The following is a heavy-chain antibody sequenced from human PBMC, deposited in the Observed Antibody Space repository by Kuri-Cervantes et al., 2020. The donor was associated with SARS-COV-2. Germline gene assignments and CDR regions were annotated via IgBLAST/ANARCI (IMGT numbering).Heavy chain of an antibody. CDR3: ARDSLYPITGTTYYYYYMDV. D-gene: IGHD1-20*01. Sequence: ESLKISCTVSGGSISSYYWSWIRQPPGKGLEWIGYIYYSGSTNYNPSLKSRVTISVDTSKNQFSLKLSSVTAADTAVYYCARDSLYPITGTTYYYYYMDVWGKGTTVT. J-gene: IGHJ6*03. CDR1: GGSISSYY. CDR2: IYYSGST. V-gene: IGHV4-59*01.